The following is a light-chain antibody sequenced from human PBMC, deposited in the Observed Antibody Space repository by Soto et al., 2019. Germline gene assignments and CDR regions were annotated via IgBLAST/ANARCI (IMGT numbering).Light chain of an antibody. CDR1: QSVSSS. Sequence: EIVMTQSPATLSVSPGERATLSCRASQSVSSSLAWYQQKPGQAPRLLIYGASTRAPGIPARFTGSGSGTEFTLTISSLQSEDFAVYYCQQYNNWPPRTFGQGTKLEI. CDR3: QQYNNWPPRT. CDR2: GAS. V-gene: IGKV3D-15*01. J-gene: IGKJ2*01.